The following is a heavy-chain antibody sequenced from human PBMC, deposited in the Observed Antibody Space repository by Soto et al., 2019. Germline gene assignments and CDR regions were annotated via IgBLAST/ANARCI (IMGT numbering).Heavy chain of an antibody. Sequence: PSETLSLTCTVSGGSLSGYYLTWIRQPPGKGLEWIVYIFSSGSTNYNPSLESRVTISVDTSKNQFSLELRSVTAADTAVYFCVRESTAMVTEYYGMDVWGQGTTVTVSS. V-gene: IGHV4-59*01. J-gene: IGHJ6*02. CDR2: IFSSGST. D-gene: IGHD5-18*01. CDR3: VRESTAMVTEYYGMDV. CDR1: GGSLSGYY.